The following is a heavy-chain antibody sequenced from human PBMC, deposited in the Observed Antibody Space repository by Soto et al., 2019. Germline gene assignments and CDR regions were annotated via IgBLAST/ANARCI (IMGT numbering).Heavy chain of an antibody. CDR3: ARRWGRSFDY. D-gene: IGHD2-15*01. V-gene: IGHV4-59*08. CDR1: GGSISSYY. Sequence: QVQLQESGPGLVKPSETLSLTCTVSGGSISSYYWSWIRQPPGKGLEWIGSIYYSWSTNYNPSLKSRVTLSVDTAKRQFSLKLSSVTAADTAVYYCARRWGRSFDYWGQGTLVTVSS. CDR2: IYYSWST. J-gene: IGHJ4*02.